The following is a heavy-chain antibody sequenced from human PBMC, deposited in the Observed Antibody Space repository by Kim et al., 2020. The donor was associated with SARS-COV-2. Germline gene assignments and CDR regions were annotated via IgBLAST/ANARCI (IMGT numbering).Heavy chain of an antibody. V-gene: IGHV3-30*01. Sequence: VDSVKGRITIRRDNSKNTLYLQRNSLRAEDTAVYYCARGRTSATLEPVGNWGQGTMVTVSS. CDR3: ARGRTSATLEPVGN. D-gene: IGHD3-3*01. J-gene: IGHJ4*02.